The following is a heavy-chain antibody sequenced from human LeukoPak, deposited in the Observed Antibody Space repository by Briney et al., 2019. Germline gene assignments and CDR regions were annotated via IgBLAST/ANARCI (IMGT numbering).Heavy chain of an antibody. CDR2: ISSSGSTI. CDR3: ARARYDYVWGSYRYTYYYYYMDV. J-gene: IGHJ6*03. Sequence: GGSLRLSCAASGFTFSDYYMSWLRQAPGQGLEWVSYISSSGSTIYYADSVKGRFTISRDNAKNSLYLQMNSLRAEDTAVYYCARARYDYVWGSYRYTYYYYYMDVWGKGTTVTVSS. D-gene: IGHD3-16*02. V-gene: IGHV3-11*04. CDR1: GFTFSDYY.